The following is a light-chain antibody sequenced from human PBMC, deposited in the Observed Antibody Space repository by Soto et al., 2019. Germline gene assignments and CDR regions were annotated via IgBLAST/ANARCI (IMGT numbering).Light chain of an antibody. J-gene: IGKJ5*01. Sequence: EIVLTQSPDTLSLSPGGRATLPCRASQSVTTRLAWYQQKPGQPPRLLISGASVRASGVPVRISGSGSGTDSTLTISRLEPEDFALYYCQQYGGSPITFGLGTRLEIK. CDR3: QQYGGSPIT. CDR1: QSVTTR. V-gene: IGKV3-20*01. CDR2: GAS.